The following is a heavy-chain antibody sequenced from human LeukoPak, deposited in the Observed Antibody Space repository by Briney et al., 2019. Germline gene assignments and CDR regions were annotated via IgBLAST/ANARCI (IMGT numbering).Heavy chain of an antibody. CDR2: ISAYNGNT. CDR3: ARVLAVGATLYYFDY. J-gene: IGHJ4*02. CDR1: GYTFTSYG. D-gene: IGHD1-26*01. V-gene: IGHV1-18*01. Sequence: ASVKVSCKASGYTFTSYGISWVRQAPGQGLEWMGWISAYNGNTNYAQKLQGRVTMTTDTSTSTAYMELRSLRSDDTAVYYCARVLAVGATLYYFDYWGQGTLVTVSS.